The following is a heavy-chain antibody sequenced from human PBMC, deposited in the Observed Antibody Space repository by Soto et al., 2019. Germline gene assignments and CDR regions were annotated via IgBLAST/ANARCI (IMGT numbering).Heavy chain of an antibody. CDR1: GGSVSSGSYY. J-gene: IGHJ6*02. D-gene: IGHD3-10*01. Sequence: ETLSLTCTVSGGSVSSGSYYWSWIRQPPGKGLAWIGYIYYSGSTNYNPSLKSRVTISVDTSKNQFSLKLSSVTAADTAVYYCARDRRYFYGSGRAGGLDVWGQGTTVTVSS. CDR2: IYYSGST. V-gene: IGHV4-61*01. CDR3: ARDRRYFYGSGRAGGLDV.